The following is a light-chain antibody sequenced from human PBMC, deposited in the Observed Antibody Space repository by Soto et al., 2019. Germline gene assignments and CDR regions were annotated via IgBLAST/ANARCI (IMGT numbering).Light chain of an antibody. Sequence: SALTRAASVSGSPGQSITISCTGTSSDVGGYNYVSWYQQHPGKAPKLMIYDVSNRPSGVSNRFSGSKSGNTASLTISGLQAEDEADYYCSSYTSSSSYGFGTGTKVTVL. CDR1: SSDVGGYNY. V-gene: IGLV2-14*01. CDR2: DVS. J-gene: IGLJ1*01. CDR3: SSYTSSSSYG.